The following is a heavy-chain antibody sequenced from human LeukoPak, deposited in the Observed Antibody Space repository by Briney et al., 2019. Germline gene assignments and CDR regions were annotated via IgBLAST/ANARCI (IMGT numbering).Heavy chain of an antibody. CDR2: IFSSGST. D-gene: IGHD3-22*01. CDR3: ARSLTYYYDSSGLFQH. Sequence: PSETLSLTCTVSDGSISSSFNYWSWIRQPAGKGLEWIGRIFSSGSTNYNPSLKSRVTISVDTSKNQFSLKLSSVTAADTAVYYCARSLTYYYDSSGLFQHWGQGTLVTVSS. J-gene: IGHJ1*01. CDR1: DGSISSSFNY. V-gene: IGHV4-61*02.